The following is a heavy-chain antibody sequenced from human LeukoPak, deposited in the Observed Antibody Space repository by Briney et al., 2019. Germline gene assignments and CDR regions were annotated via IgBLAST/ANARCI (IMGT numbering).Heavy chain of an antibody. J-gene: IGHJ4*02. CDR3: ARDRLYGPPDY. D-gene: IGHD4-17*01. CDR1: GFIFSSYW. Sequence: PGGSLRLSCAASGFIFSSYWMIWVRQAPGKGLEWVANIKQDGSEKYYVDSVKGRFTISRDNAKHSLSLQMNSLRAEGTAVYYCARDRLYGPPDYWGQGTLVTVSS. CDR2: IKQDGSEK. V-gene: IGHV3-7*01.